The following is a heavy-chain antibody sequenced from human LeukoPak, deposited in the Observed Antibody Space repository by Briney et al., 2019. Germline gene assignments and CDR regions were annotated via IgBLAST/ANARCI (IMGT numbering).Heavy chain of an antibody. J-gene: IGHJ4*02. Sequence: PGGSLRLSRAASGFTFSTYWMHWVRQAPGKGLVWVSRIDSDGTGTTYADSVKGRFTISRDNTKNIVYLRMNSLRAEDTAVYYCANILGGHWGQGILVTVSS. D-gene: IGHD3-16*01. CDR1: GFTFSTYW. V-gene: IGHV3-74*01. CDR3: ANILGGH. CDR2: IDSDGTGT.